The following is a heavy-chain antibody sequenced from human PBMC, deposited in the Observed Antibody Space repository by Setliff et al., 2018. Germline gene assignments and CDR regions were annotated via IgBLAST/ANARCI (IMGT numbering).Heavy chain of an antibody. J-gene: IGHJ5*02. CDR2: INHSGST. CDR1: GGSFSGYY. D-gene: IGHD1-26*01. V-gene: IGHV4-34*01. Sequence: PSETLSLTCAVYGGSFSGYYWSWIRQPPGKGLEWIGEINHSGSTNYNPSLKSRVTISVDTSKNQFSLKLSSVTAADTAVYYCARGARIVGATPLPVNWFDPWGQGTLVTVSS. CDR3: ARGARIVGATPLPVNWFDP.